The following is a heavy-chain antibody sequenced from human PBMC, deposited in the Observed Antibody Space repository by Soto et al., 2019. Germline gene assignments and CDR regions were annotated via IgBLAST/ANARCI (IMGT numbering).Heavy chain of an antibody. V-gene: IGHV4-34*01. CDR3: ARTLGPQFTGYVDSDYRWTIDQ. J-gene: IGHJ4*02. CDR1: GGSFSDYY. CDR2: INHSGST. D-gene: IGHD4-4*01. Sequence: SETLSLTCAVYGGSFSDYYWSWIRQPPGKGLEWIGEINHSGSTNYNPSLKSRVTISVDRSKNQFSLKLSSVTAADTGVYFCARTLGPQFTGYVDSDYRWTIDQWSQGTLLTVS.